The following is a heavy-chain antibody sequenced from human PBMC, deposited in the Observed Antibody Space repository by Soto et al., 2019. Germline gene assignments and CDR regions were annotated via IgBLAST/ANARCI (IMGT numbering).Heavy chain of an antibody. CDR2: LLRSGSSA. V-gene: IGHV3-23*01. Sequence: PGWSLRLSCAPSVFTFLNYAMTWARQAPGKGLEWVSSLLRSGSSAYYADSVRGRFTISSDTSANSLYLQMDNLRAEDTAIYYCAKDAISGDGIWLMDSWGQGTVVTVSS. D-gene: IGHD4-17*01. J-gene: IGHJ5*02. CDR3: AKDAISGDGIWLMDS. CDR1: VFTFLNYA.